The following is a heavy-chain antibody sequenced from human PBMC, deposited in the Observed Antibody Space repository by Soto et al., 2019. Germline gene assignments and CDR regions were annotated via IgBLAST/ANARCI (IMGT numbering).Heavy chain of an antibody. CDR1: GGTFSSYA. D-gene: IGHD3-22*01. CDR2: IIPIFGTA. CDR3: ATSLPYYYDSSGYPGDY. Sequence: SVKVSCKASGGTFSSYAISWVRQAPGQGLEWMGGIIPIFGTANYAQKFQGRVTITADESTSTAYMELSSLRSEDTAVYYCATSLPYYYDSSGYPGDYWGQGTLVTVSS. J-gene: IGHJ4*02. V-gene: IGHV1-69*13.